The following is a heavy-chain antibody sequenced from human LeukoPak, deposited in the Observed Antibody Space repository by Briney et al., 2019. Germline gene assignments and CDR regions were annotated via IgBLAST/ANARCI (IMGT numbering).Heavy chain of an antibody. V-gene: IGHV3-23*01. CDR1: GFTFSSYA. D-gene: IGHD5-18*01. CDR3: AKLSAYSYGDKGD. CDR2: ISGSGGYT. Sequence: PGGSLRLSCAASGFTFSSYAMSWGRQAPGKGLEWVSAISGSGGYTYYADSVKGRFTISRDNSKNTLYLQRNSLRAEYWAADHCAKLSAYSYGDKGDWGQGTLVTVSS. J-gene: IGHJ4*02.